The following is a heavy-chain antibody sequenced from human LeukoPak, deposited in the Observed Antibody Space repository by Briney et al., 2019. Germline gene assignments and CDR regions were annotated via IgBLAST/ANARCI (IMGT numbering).Heavy chain of an antibody. D-gene: IGHD6-13*01. CDR2: INANTGGT. CDR1: GYTFTGYY. CDR3: ASLIAAAGTNVY. Sequence: GASVKVSCKASGYTFTGYYMHWVRQGPGQGLEWMGWINANTGGTIYAQNFQGRVTMTRDTSFSTAYMVLSRLRSDDTAIYYCASLIAAAGTNVYWGQGTLVTVSS. V-gene: IGHV1-2*02. J-gene: IGHJ4*02.